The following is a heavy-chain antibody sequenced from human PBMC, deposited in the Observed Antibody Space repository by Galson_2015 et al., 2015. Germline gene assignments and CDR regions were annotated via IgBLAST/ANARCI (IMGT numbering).Heavy chain of an antibody. CDR1: GFTFSDYW. CDR2: INTDGSST. V-gene: IGHV3-74*01. J-gene: IGHJ3*02. Sequence: SLRLSCAASGFTFSDYWMHWVRQAPGKGLVWVSRINTDGSSTNYADSVKGRFTISRDNARNTLYVQMNSLRDEDTAVYCCARGSGFDIWGQGTMVTVSS. CDR3: ARGSGFDI.